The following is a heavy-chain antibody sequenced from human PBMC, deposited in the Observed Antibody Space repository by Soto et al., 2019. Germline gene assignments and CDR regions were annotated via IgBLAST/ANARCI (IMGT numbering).Heavy chain of an antibody. J-gene: IGHJ4*02. CDR3: ARRDGSAFND. Sequence: PSETQSLTCTVSGGSISSYYWSWIRQPPGKGLEWIGYLYYSGSTNYNPSLKSRVTISVDKSKNQFSLKLSSVTAADSAVYCCARRDGSAFNDGGQRTLVAV. CDR2: LYYSGST. D-gene: IGHD3-10*01. CDR1: GGSISSYY. V-gene: IGHV4-59*08.